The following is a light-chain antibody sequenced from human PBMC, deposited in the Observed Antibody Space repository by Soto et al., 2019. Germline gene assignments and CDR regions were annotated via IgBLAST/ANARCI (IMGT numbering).Light chain of an antibody. CDR1: SSDVGIYNY. Sequence: QSALTQPASVSGSAGQSIAISCTGSSSDVGIYNYVSWYQQHPGKVPKLIIYEVTSRSSGVSIRFSGSKSGNTASLTISGLQPEDEADYCCSSYKTSSTRVFGPGTKLNDL. V-gene: IGLV2-14*01. CDR3: SSYKTSSTRV. J-gene: IGLJ1*01. CDR2: EVT.